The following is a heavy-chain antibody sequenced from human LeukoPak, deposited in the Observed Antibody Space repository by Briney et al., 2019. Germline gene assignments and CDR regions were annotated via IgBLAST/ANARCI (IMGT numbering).Heavy chain of an antibody. D-gene: IGHD1-26*01. V-gene: IGHV3-73*01. CDR1: GFTFSGSA. CDR3: ILVGATSAFDI. Sequence: PGGSLRLSCAASGFTFSGSAMHWVRQASGKWLEWVGRIRSKANSYATAYAASVKGRFTISRDDSKNTAYLQMNSLKTEDTAVYYCILVGATSAFDIWGQGTMVTVSS. CDR2: IRSKANSYAT. J-gene: IGHJ3*02.